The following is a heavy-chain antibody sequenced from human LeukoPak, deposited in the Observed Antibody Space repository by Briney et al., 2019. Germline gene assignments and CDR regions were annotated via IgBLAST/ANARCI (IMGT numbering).Heavy chain of an antibody. Sequence: SETLSLTCTVSGGSISSYYWSWIRQPPGKGLEWIGYNYYSGSTNYNPSLKSRVTISVDTSKNQFSLKLSSVTAADTAVYYCARQGDTAMVTDFDYWGQGTLVTVSS. V-gene: IGHV4-59*08. CDR3: ARQGDTAMVTDFDY. CDR1: GGSISSYY. D-gene: IGHD5-18*01. CDR2: NYYSGST. J-gene: IGHJ4*02.